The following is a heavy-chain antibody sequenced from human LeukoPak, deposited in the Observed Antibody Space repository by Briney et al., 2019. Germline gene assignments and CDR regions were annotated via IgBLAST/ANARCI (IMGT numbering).Heavy chain of an antibody. CDR2: IYYTGST. D-gene: IGHD2-2*01. J-gene: IGHJ4*02. Sequence: PSETLSLTCTVSGASVRSYYWSWIRQPPGKGLEWIGSIYYTGSTSYNPSLKSRVTISLDTSRNQFSLRLNSATAADTAVYYCARYAPPTTYYFDYWGQGTLVTVSS. V-gene: IGHV4-59*02. CDR1: GASVRSYY. CDR3: ARYAPPTTYYFDY.